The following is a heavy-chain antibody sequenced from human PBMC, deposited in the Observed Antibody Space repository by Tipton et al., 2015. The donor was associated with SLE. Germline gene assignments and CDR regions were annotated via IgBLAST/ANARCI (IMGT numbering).Heavy chain of an antibody. Sequence: TLSLTCAVSGGSISSSNWWSWVRQPPGKGLEWIGELYHIGSTNYNPSLKVRVTISVDKSKNQFSLKLSSLTAADTAVYYCARVGRLHLGELSPPLDFWGQGTVVTLFS. CDR2: LYHIGST. D-gene: IGHD3-16*02. CDR1: GGSISSSNW. V-gene: IGHV4-4*02. CDR3: ARVGRLHLGELSPPLDF. J-gene: IGHJ4*02.